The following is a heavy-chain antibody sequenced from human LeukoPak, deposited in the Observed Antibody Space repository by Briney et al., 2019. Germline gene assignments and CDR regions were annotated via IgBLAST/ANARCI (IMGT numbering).Heavy chain of an antibody. D-gene: IGHD3-10*02. CDR1: GFTFSSYG. V-gene: IGHV3-23*01. Sequence: GGSLRLACAASGFTFSSYGMSWVSQAPGKGLEWVSAISGSGGSTYYADSVKGRFTISRDNSKNTLYLQMNSLRAEDTAVYYCAELGITMIGGVWGKGTTVTISS. CDR2: ISGSGGST. J-gene: IGHJ6*04. CDR3: AELGITMIGGV.